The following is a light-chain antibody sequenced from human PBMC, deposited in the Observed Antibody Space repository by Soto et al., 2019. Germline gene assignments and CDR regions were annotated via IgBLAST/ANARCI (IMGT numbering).Light chain of an antibody. CDR1: QSVRSSF. CDR2: GAS. CDR3: QQYGNSPPFT. Sequence: EIVLTQSPATLCLSPGERATLSCRASQSVRSSFLSWYQQKPGQAPSLLIDGASTRATGIPARFGGSGSGRDLTLTISRLEREEFAVYDCQQYGNSPPFTFGQGTKVDIK. V-gene: IGKV3-20*01. J-gene: IGKJ2*01.